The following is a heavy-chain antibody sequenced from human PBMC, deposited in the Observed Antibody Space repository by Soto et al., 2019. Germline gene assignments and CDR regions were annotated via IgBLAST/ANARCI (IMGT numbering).Heavy chain of an antibody. D-gene: IGHD3-22*01. CDR1: GYTFTSYG. V-gene: IGHV1-18*01. CDR2: ISAYNGNT. Sequence: QVQLVQSGAEVKKPGASVKVSCKASGYTFTSYGISWVRQAPGQGLEWMGWISAYNGNTNYAQKLQGRVTMTTDTSTSTAYMELRSLRADAAAVYYCARVGYYYYSSGSGENWFDPWGQGTLVTVSS. J-gene: IGHJ5*02. CDR3: ARVGYYYYSSGSGENWFDP.